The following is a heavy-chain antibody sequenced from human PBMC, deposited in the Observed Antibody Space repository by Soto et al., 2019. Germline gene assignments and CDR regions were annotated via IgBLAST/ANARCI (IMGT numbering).Heavy chain of an antibody. J-gene: IGHJ4*02. D-gene: IGHD3-9*01. Sequence: EVQLVESGGGLVQTGRSLRLSCVASGFTFDEYAMHWVRQVPGKGLEWVSGISWNSGTIDYADSVRGRYTISRDNAKNSLYLQMNSLRTEDTALYYCAKDTNYDILTGYYHGFDSWGQGTLVTVSS. CDR2: ISWNSGTI. CDR1: GFTFDEYA. CDR3: AKDTNYDILTGYYHGFDS. V-gene: IGHV3-9*01.